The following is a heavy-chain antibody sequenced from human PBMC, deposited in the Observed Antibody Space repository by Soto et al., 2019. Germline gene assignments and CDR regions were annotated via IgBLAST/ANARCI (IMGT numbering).Heavy chain of an antibody. V-gene: IGHV1-3*01. CDR2: INAGNGNT. CDR3: ARALWFGESLNDY. J-gene: IGHJ4*02. D-gene: IGHD3-10*01. CDR1: GYTFTSSA. Sequence: ASVNISCKSSGYTFTSSAMLCVRQAPGQRLEWMGWINAGNGNTKYSQKFQGRVTITRDTSASTAYMELSSVTAVDTAVYYCARALWFGESLNDYWGQGTLVTSPQ.